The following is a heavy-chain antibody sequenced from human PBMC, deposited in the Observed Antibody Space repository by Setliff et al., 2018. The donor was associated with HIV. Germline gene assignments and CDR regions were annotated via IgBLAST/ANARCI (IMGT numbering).Heavy chain of an antibody. CDR1: AGSISSSSYY. D-gene: IGHD3-16*01. V-gene: IGHV4-39*01. CDR3: ARQGRLGELSLAADY. Sequence: SETLSLTCTVSAGSISSSSYYWGWIRQSPGKGLEWIGYIFYTGRTYYNPSLKSRVTISVDTSKNQFSLTLNSVTAADTAVYYCARQGRLGELSLAADYWGQGTLVTVSS. J-gene: IGHJ4*02. CDR2: IFYTGRT.